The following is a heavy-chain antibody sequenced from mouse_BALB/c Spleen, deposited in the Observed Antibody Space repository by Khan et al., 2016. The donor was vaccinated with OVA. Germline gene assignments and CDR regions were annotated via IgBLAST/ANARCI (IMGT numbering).Heavy chain of an antibody. V-gene: IGHV9-3*02. CDR3: ARGFRTAYSLYYDPLDY. J-gene: IGHJ4*01. Sequence: QIQLVQSGPELKKPGETVKISCKASGYTFTNYGLNWVKQAPGKVLKWMGWINTNTGEPTYAEEFKGHFAFSLETSATTAFLQINTLKNEDTATYFGARGFRTAYSLYYDPLDYWGQGTSVTVSS. CDR2: INTNTGEP. D-gene: IGHD1-2*01. CDR1: GYTFTNYG.